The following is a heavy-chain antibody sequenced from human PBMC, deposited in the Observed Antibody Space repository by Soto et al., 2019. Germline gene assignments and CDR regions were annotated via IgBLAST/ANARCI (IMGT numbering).Heavy chain of an antibody. V-gene: IGHV4-59*08. D-gene: IGHD6-13*01. Sequence: SETLSLTCTVSGGSISSYYWSWIRQPPGKGLEWIGYIYYSGSTNYNPSLKSRVTISVDTSKNQFSLKLSSVTAADTAVYYCARLQAAMAAGGINNWFDPWGQGTLVTVSS. CDR3: ARLQAAMAAGGINNWFDP. CDR2: IYYSGST. J-gene: IGHJ5*02. CDR1: GGSISSYY.